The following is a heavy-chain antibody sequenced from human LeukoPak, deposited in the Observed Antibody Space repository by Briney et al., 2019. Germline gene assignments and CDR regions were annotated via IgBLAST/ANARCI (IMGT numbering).Heavy chain of an antibody. CDR3: ARESLLWFGELFGGGIATFDI. J-gene: IGHJ3*02. CDR1: GGSISSYY. Sequence: SETLSLICTVSGGSISSYYWSWIRQPAGKGLEWIGRIYTSGSTNYNPSLKSRVTMSVDTSKNQFSLKLSSVTAADTAVYYCARESLLWFGELFGGGIATFDIWGQGTMVTVSS. V-gene: IGHV4-4*07. CDR2: IYTSGST. D-gene: IGHD3-10*01.